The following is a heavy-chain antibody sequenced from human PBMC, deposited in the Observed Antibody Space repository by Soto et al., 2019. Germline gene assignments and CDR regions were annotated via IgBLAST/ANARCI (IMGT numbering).Heavy chain of an antibody. J-gene: IGHJ6*02. Sequence: GGSLKISCVASGFSLANYPMNWVRQTPGKGLEWISYTSPRVETLYYAESVEGRFTISRDNGRNSLFLQMNTLRAEDTAVYYCAKDRGRGSPVSGGLDVWGQGTTVTVSS. CDR3: AKDRGRGSPVSGGLDV. D-gene: IGHD3-10*01. CDR2: TSPRVETL. CDR1: GFSLANYP. V-gene: IGHV3-48*01.